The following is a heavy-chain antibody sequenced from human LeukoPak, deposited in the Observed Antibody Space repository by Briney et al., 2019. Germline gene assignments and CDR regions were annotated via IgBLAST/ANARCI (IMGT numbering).Heavy chain of an antibody. CDR1: GFTFSNYW. V-gene: IGHV3-74*01. CDR2: INSDGSSR. J-gene: IGHJ4*02. Sequence: GGSLRLSCAASGFTFSNYWMHWVRQAPGKGLVGVSRINSDGSSRNYADSVKGRFTISRDNAKNTLYLQMNSLRAEDTAVYYCASASSHRIATGGDYWGQGTLVTVSS. CDR3: ASASSHRIATGGDY. D-gene: IGHD6-13*01.